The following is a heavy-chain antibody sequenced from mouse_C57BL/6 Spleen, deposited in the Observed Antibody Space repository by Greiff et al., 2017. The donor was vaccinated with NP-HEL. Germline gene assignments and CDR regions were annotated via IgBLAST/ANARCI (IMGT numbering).Heavy chain of an antibody. CDR1: GFTFSSYG. CDR2: ISSGGSYT. D-gene: IGHD1-1*01. Sequence: DVQLVESGGDLVKPGGSLKLSCAASGFTFSSYGMSWVRQTPDKRLEWVATISSGGSYTYYPDSVKGRFTISRDNAKNTLYLQMSSLKSEDTAMYYCARHLITTGGYFDYWGQGTTLTVSS. J-gene: IGHJ2*01. CDR3: ARHLITTGGYFDY. V-gene: IGHV5-6*01.